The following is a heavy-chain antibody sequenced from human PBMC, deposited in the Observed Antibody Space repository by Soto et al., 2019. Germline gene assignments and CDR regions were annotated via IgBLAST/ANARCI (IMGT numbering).Heavy chain of an antibody. Sequence: QVQLQESGPGLVKPSETLSLTCTVSGGSISSYYWSWIRQPPGKGLEWIGYIYYSGRTNYNPSLKIRVNISVHTTKNHFSLKLRSVTAADPAVYHCARKLISWFDLWGPGTLGTVSS. J-gene: IGHJ5*02. V-gene: IGHV4-59*01. D-gene: IGHD3-16*01. CDR1: GGSISSYY. CDR3: ARKLISWFDL. CDR2: IYYSGRT.